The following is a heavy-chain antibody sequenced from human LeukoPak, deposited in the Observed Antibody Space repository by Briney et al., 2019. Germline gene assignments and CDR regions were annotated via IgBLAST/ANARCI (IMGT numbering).Heavy chain of an antibody. D-gene: IGHD2-21*02. CDR2: INIDGSNT. Sequence: QSGGSLRLSCAASGFPFSSYWMHWVRQAPGKGLVWVSRINIDGSNTNYADSVKGRFTISRDNAKNTLYLQVNSLRAEDTAVYYCARELPREVTLDYWGQGTLVTVSS. J-gene: IGHJ4*02. V-gene: IGHV3-74*01. CDR3: ARELPREVTLDY. CDR1: GFPFSSYW.